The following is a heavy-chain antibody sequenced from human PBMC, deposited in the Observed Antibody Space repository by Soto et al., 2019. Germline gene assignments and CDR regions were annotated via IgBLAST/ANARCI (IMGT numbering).Heavy chain of an antibody. CDR2: IHYTGTS. CDR1: GVSISSNY. V-gene: IGHV4-59*01. J-gene: IGHJ6*02. CDR3: SRSYPKPIFGVVPSRGLDF. D-gene: IGHD3-3*01. Sequence: PSETLSLTWIVSGVSISSNYWSWIRQTPGKGLEWIGYIHYTGTSNFHPSLKNRVIISVDTSKNQFSLKLSSVTAADTAVYYCSRSYPKPIFGVVPSRGLDFWGQGTTVTVSS.